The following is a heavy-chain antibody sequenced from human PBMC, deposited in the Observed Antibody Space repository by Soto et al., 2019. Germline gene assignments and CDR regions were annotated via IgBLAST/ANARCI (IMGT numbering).Heavy chain of an antibody. CDR2: IYHSGST. D-gene: IGHD3-9*01. J-gene: IGHJ4*02. CDR1: SYSINSGYC. Sequence: SETIYLACAVSSYSINSGYCWVWIRQNPGKGLEWIGIIYHSGSTYYNPALKSRVTISVDTAKNQLSLKLSSVTAAETAVYYCARANIWTGVRFFEYWGQGTLVTVSS. V-gene: IGHV4-38-2*01. CDR3: ARANIWTGVRFFEY.